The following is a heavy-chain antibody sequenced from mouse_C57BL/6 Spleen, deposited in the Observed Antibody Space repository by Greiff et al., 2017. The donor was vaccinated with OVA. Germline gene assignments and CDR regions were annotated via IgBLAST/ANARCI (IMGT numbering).Heavy chain of an antibody. J-gene: IGHJ4*01. D-gene: IGHD1-1*01. CDR2: IDPNSGGT. CDR3: ARWGQFITTVVAPYYAMDY. V-gene: IGHV1-72*01. CDR1: GYTFTSSW. Sequence: QVQLQQPGAELVKPGASVKLSCKASGYTFTSSWMHWVKQRPGRGLEWIGRIDPNSGGTKYNEKFKSKATLTVDKPSSTAYMQLSSLTSEDSAVYYCARWGQFITTVVAPYYAMDYWGQGTSVTVSS.